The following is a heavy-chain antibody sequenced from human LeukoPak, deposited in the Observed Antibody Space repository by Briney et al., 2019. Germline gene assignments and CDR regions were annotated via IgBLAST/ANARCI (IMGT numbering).Heavy chain of an antibody. CDR2: IIPILGIA. J-gene: IGHJ3*02. D-gene: IGHD2-2*01. V-gene: IGHV1-69*02. Sequence: GASVKVSCKASGGTFSSYTISWVRQAPGQGLEWMGRIIPILGIANYAQKFQGRVTITADKSTSTAYMELSSLRSEDTAAYYCASRKEYQLSAFDIWGQGTMVTVSS. CDR3: ASRKEYQLSAFDI. CDR1: GGTFSSYT.